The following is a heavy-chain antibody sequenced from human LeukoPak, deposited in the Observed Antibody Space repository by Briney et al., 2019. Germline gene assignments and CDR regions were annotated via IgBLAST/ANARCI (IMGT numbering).Heavy chain of an antibody. J-gene: IGHJ6*03. D-gene: IGHD5-24*01. CDR3: ARGETMDV. V-gene: IGHV3-7*01. CDR2: INEDGSEK. Sequence: GGSLRLSCVALEVSFETYWMSWVRQALGKGPVWVANINEDGSEKHYVGSVRGRFTISRDNADNSLHLQMNSLRPEDMAVYYCARGETMDVWGKGTTVTVSS. CDR1: EVSFETYW.